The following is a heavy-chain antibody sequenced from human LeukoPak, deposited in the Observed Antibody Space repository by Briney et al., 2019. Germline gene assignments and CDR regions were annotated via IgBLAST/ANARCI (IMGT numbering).Heavy chain of an antibody. CDR1: GGSISSYC. Sequence: SETLSLTCTVSGGSISSYCWSWIRQPPGKGLEWIGYIYYSGSTNYNPSLKSRVTISVDTSKNQFSLKLSSVTAAGTAVYYCAGGSYFSLIDYWGQGTLVTVSS. V-gene: IGHV4-59*01. CDR2: IYYSGST. J-gene: IGHJ4*02. CDR3: AGGSYFSLIDY. D-gene: IGHD1-26*01.